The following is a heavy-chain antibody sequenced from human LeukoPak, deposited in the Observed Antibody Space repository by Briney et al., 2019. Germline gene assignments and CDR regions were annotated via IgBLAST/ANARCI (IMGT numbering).Heavy chain of an antibody. CDR1: GYSFSDYW. V-gene: IGHV5-51*01. D-gene: IGHD3-22*01. Sequence: GESLKISCQGYGYSFSDYWIGWVRQMPGKGLEWMGIIFPGDSDTKYSPSFQGQVTISVDKSLSTAYLQWTSLRASDTAMYYCPSQRNPYYYDSSGYSGITYDNDAFDIWGQGTMVTVSS. CDR2: IFPGDSDT. J-gene: IGHJ3*02. CDR3: PSQRNPYYYDSSGYSGITYDNDAFDI.